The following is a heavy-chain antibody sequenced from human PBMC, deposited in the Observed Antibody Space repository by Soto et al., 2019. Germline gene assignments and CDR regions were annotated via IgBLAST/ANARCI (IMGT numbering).Heavy chain of an antibody. CDR2: SRNKAKKYTT. CDR1: GFTFSDHY. CDR3: VRITGDRNWFDP. V-gene: IGHV3-72*01. J-gene: IGHJ5*02. Sequence: EVQVVESGGGLVQPGGSLRLSCVGSGFTFSDHYMDWVRQAPGKGLEWVGRSRNKAKKYTTDYAASVKGRFTISRDDSKKSVFLQMNSLNTEDTAVYYCVRITGDRNWFDPWGQGTLVTVSS. D-gene: IGHD1-20*01.